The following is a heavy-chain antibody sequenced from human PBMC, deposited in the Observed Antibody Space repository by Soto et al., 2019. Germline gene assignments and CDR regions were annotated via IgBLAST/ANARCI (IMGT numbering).Heavy chain of an antibody. CDR1: GFSLSTSGVA. J-gene: IGHJ3*02. D-gene: IGHD4-17*01. Sequence: QITLKESGPTLVKPTQTLTLTCTFSGFSLSTSGVAVGWIRQPPGKALEWLALIYWDDGNHYSPSLKSRLTITKDTSKNQVVLTMTNMDPVDTATYYCAPSLGVGTVWAFDIWGQGTMVTVSS. CDR3: APSLGVGTVWAFDI. V-gene: IGHV2-5*02. CDR2: IYWDDGN.